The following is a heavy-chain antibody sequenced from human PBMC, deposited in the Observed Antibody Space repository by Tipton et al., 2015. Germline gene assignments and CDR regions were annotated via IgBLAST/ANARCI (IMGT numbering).Heavy chain of an antibody. D-gene: IGHD2-2*03. CDR2: IFYSGDT. V-gene: IGHV4-59*13. CDR3: ARQTYGYCTSSNCYDGAFDI. CDR1: AYSISSDYY. Sequence: TLSLTCAVSAYSISSDYYWGWIRQPPGKGLEYIGYIFYSGDTNYNPSLKSRVSMSVDTSKNQISLTLTSVTAADTAVYYCARQTYGYCTSSNCYDGAFDIWGQGTVVTVSP. J-gene: IGHJ3*02.